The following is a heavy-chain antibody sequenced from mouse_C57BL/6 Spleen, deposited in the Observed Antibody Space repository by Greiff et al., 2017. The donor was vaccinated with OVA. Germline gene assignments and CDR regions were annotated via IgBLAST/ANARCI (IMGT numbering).Heavy chain of an antibody. V-gene: IGHV3-6*01. Sequence: ESGPGLVKPSQSLSLTCSVTGYSITSGYYWNWIRQFPGNKLEWMGYISYDGSNNYNPSLKNRISITRDTSKNQFFLKLNSVTTEDTATYYCARVDYYGSSPWAMDYWGQGTSVTVSS. D-gene: IGHD1-1*01. CDR1: GYSITSGYY. CDR2: ISYDGSN. J-gene: IGHJ4*01. CDR3: ARVDYYGSSPWAMDY.